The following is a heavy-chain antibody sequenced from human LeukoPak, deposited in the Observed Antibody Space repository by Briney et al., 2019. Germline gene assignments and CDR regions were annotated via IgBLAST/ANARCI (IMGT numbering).Heavy chain of an antibody. CDR1: GFTVSSNY. Sequence: QPGGSLRLSCAASGFTVSSNYMGWVRQAPGKGLEWVSVIYGGGSTYYADSVKGRFTISRDNSKNTLFLQMYSLRAEDTAVYYCARDRNFYDSGGYASDYWGQGTLVTVSS. J-gene: IGHJ4*02. CDR3: ARDRNFYDSGGYASDY. CDR2: IYGGGST. V-gene: IGHV3-53*01. D-gene: IGHD3-22*01.